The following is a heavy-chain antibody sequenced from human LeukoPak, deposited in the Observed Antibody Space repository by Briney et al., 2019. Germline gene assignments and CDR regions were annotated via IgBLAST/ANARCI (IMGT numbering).Heavy chain of an antibody. V-gene: IGHV3-48*03. J-gene: IGHJ4*02. D-gene: IGHD4/OR15-4a*01. Sequence: SGGSLRLSCAASGFAFSSYEMNWVRQAPGKGLEWVSYISSSGSTIYYADSVKGRFTISRDNAKNSLYLQMNSLRAEDTAVYYCARHDALTIDYWGQGTLVTVSS. CDR2: ISSSGSTI. CDR1: GFAFSSYE. CDR3: ARHDALTIDY.